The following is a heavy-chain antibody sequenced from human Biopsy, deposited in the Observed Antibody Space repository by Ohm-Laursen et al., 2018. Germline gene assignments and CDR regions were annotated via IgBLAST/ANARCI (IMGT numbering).Heavy chain of an antibody. Sequence: SLRLSCAASGFTFSSYEMNWVRQAPGKGLKWVSYISSSGSTIHYADSVKGRFTISRDNAKNSLYLQMNSLRAEDTAVYYCARDYPSYSSVWYREPIIHCWGQGTLVTVSS. CDR1: GFTFSSYE. V-gene: IGHV3-48*03. D-gene: IGHD6-19*01. J-gene: IGHJ4*02. CDR2: ISSSGSTI. CDR3: ARDYPSYSSVWYREPIIHC.